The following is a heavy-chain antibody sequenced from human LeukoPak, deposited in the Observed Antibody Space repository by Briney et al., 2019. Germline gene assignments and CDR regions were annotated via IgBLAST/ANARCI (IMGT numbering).Heavy chain of an antibody. CDR3: AKDVWFGDGLYS. Sequence: GGSLRLSCEASGFIFSNYAMNWVRQAPGKGLEWVAIMSADGSLEFYGDSVKGRFVISRDNSKSTLYLQMNNLRVNDTAVYYCAKDVWFGDGLYSWGQGTLVTVSS. CDR2: MSADGSLE. J-gene: IGHJ4*02. CDR1: GFIFSNYA. V-gene: IGHV3-30*18. D-gene: IGHD3-10*01.